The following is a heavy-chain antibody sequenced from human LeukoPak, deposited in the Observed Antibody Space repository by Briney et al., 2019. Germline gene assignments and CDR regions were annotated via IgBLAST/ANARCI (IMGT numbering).Heavy chain of an antibody. CDR1: GGSFSGYY. D-gene: IGHD1-1*01. Sequence: SETLSLTCAVYGGSFSGYYWSWIRQPPGNGLEWIGEINHSGSTNYNPSLKSRVTISVDTSKNQFSLKLSSVTAADTAVYYCASGGHNLNWFDPWGQGTLVTVSS. V-gene: IGHV4-34*01. CDR2: INHSGST. J-gene: IGHJ5*02. CDR3: ASGGHNLNWFDP.